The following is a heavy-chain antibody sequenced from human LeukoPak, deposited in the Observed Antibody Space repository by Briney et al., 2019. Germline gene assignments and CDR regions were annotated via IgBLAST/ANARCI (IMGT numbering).Heavy chain of an antibody. J-gene: IGHJ6*02. CDR1: GFTFSSYA. CDR2: ISGSGGNT. V-gene: IGHV3-23*01. D-gene: IGHD3-10*01. CDR3: AKVSGRIQIWPQPFGDGMDV. Sequence: GGSLRLSCAGAGFTFSSYAMSWVRQAPGKGLECVSAISGSGGNTYYADSVKGRFTTSRDNSKNMLYLQMNSLRAEDTAVYYCAKVSGRIQIWPQPFGDGMDVWGQGTTVTVSS.